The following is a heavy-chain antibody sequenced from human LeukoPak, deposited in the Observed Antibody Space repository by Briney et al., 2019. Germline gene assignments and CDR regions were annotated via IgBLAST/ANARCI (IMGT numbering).Heavy chain of an antibody. CDR1: GGSISSGSYY. Sequence: QPSETLSLTCTVSGGSISSGSYYWAWIRQAPGKGLEWVAFIRYDGSNKYYADSVKGRFTISRDNSKNTLYPQMNSLRAEDTAVYYCARNRIAARYFDYWGQGTLVTVSS. J-gene: IGHJ4*02. CDR3: ARNRIAARYFDY. V-gene: IGHV3-30*02. D-gene: IGHD6-6*01. CDR2: IRYDGSNK.